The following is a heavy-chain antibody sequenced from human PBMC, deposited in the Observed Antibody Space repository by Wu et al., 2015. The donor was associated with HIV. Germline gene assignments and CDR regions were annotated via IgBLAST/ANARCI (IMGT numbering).Heavy chain of an antibody. CDR1: GGTFSSYA. V-gene: IGHV1-69*12. CDR3: ARDRAGRATGTYYYMDV. Sequence: QVQLVQSGAEVKKPGSSVKVSCKASGGTFSSYAISWVRQAPGQGLEWMGGIIPIFGTANYAQKFQGRVTITADESTSTAYMELSSLRSEDTAVYYCARDRAGRATGTYYYMDVVGTKGHGHRLL. CDR2: IIPIFGTA. D-gene: IGHD5-12*01. J-gene: IGHJ6*03.